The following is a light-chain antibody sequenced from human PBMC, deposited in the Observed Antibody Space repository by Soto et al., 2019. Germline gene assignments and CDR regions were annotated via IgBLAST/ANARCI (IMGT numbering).Light chain of an antibody. J-gene: IGLJ1*01. Sequence: QSALTQPRSVSGSPGQSVTISCNGTSSDVGGYNYVSWYQQHPGKAPKLMIYDVSKRPSGVPDRFSGSKSGNTASLIISGLQAEDEADYYCCSYAGSYTHVFGTGTKLTVL. CDR2: DVS. CDR3: CSYAGSYTHV. CDR1: SSDVGGYNY. V-gene: IGLV2-11*01.